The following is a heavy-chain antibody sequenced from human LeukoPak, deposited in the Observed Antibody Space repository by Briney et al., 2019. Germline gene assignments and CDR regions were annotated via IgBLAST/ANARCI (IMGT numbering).Heavy chain of an antibody. CDR1: GGSISSYY. V-gene: IGHV4-59*01. CDR2: IYYSGST. D-gene: IGHD2-2*02. J-gene: IGHJ5*02. CDR3: ARMGIVVVPAAIRNWFDP. Sequence: SETLSLTCTVSGGSISSYYWSWIRKPPGKGLEWIGYIYYSGSTNYNPSLKSRVTISVDTSKNQFSLKLSSVTAADTAVYYCARMGIVVVPAAIRNWFDPWGQGTLVTVSS.